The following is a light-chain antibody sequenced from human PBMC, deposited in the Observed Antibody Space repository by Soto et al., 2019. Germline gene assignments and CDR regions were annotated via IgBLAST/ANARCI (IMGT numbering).Light chain of an antibody. V-gene: IGLV2-14*01. CDR3: SSYTSSSTYV. Sequence: QSALTQPASVSGSPGQSITISCTGTSSDVGAYNYVSWYQQHPGKAPKLMVFEVSNRPSGVSNRFSGSKSGDTGSLTISGLQAEDEADYYCSSYTSSSTYVFGTGIKLTVL. CDR2: EVS. J-gene: IGLJ1*01. CDR1: SSDVGAYNY.